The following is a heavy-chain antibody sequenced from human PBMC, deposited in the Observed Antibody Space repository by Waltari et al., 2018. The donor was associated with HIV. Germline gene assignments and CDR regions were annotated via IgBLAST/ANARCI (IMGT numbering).Heavy chain of an antibody. D-gene: IGHD1-26*01. CDR3: ARGGWELY. V-gene: IGHV1-3*04. CDR1: GHTFTSYA. J-gene: IGHJ4*02. CDR2: INTANGNT. Sequence: QVQFVQSGAEVKKPGASVKISCKTSGHTFTSYAIHWVRQAPGQRLEWRGWINTANGNTEYSQTFQGRVTMTWDTSAGTVYMDLRSLRSEATALYYCARGGWELYWGQGTLVTVSS.